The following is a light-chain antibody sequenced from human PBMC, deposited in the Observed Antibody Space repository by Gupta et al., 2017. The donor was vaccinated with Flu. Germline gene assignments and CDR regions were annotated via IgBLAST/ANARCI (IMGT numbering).Light chain of an antibody. CDR1: QSLVHSNGNTY. CDR3: RQGNGGPYA. J-gene: IGKJ2*01. CDR2: KVS. Sequence: VTLGQPASISCRSSQSLVHSNGNTYLHGFQQRPGQSPRRLIYKVSKRDSGVPDRFSGSGSGTDFTLSISRVEADDVGVYYCRQGNGGPYAFGQGTKLEI. V-gene: IGKV2-30*02.